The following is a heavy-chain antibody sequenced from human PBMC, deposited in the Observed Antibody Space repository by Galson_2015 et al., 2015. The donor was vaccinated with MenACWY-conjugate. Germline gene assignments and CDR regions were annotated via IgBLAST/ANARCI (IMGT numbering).Heavy chain of an antibody. Sequence: ETLSLTCTVSGGSISSYYWSWIRQPPGKGLEWIGYIYYSGSTNYNPSLKSRVTISVDTSKNQFSLKLSSVTAADTAVYYCARNLYDFWSGYYKNWFDPWGQGTLVTVSS. J-gene: IGHJ5*02. CDR3: ARNLYDFWSGYYKNWFDP. CDR2: IYYSGST. CDR1: GGSISSYY. V-gene: IGHV4-59*01. D-gene: IGHD3-3*01.